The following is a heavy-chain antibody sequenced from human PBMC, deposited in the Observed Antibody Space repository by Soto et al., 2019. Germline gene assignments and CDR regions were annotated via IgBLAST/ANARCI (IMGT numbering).Heavy chain of an antibody. D-gene: IGHD2-15*01. CDR2: IYYSGST. V-gene: IGHV4-59*08. Sequence: SETLSLTCTVSGGSISSYYWSWIRQPPGKGLEWIGYIYYSGSTNYNPSLKSRVTISVDTSKNQFSLKLSSVTAADTAVYYCARHESCSGDSCYPEYFQHWGQGTLVTVSS. J-gene: IGHJ1*01. CDR1: GGSISSYY. CDR3: ARHESCSGDSCYPEYFQH.